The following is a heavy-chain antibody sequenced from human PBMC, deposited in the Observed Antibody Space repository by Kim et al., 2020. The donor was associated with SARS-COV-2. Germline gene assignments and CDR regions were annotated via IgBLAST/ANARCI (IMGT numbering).Heavy chain of an antibody. Sequence: TYYNPSLKSRVTISGDTSKNQFSRKLSSVTAADTAVYYCARGLRGDWFDPWGQGTLVTVSS. J-gene: IGHJ5*02. CDR3: ARGLRGDWFDP. D-gene: IGHD3-16*01. CDR2: T. V-gene: IGHV4-31*02.